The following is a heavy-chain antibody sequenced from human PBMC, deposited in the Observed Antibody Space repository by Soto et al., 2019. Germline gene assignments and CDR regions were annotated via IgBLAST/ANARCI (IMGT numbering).Heavy chain of an antibody. D-gene: IGHD4-4*01. J-gene: IGHJ6*03. Sequence: PGGSLRLWCAAAGGTCSSYSRNWVRQDKGKGLEWVSYISSSSSTIYYADSVKGRFTISRDNAKNSLYLQMNSLRAEDTAVYYCARPVRSTVTASTNYYMDVWGKGTTVTVSS. CDR1: GGTCSSYS. CDR3: ARPVRSTVTASTNYYMDV. V-gene: IGHV3-48*01. CDR2: ISSSSSTI.